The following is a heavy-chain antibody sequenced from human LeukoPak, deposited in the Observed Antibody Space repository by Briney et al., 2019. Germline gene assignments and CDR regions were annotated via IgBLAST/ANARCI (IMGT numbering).Heavy chain of an antibody. CDR2: IYYSGST. J-gene: IGHJ4*02. CDR3: ARDTVPAAVTIWGALDY. CDR1: GGSVSSGGYY. D-gene: IGHD2-2*01. V-gene: IGHV4-31*03. Sequence: SETLSLTCTVSGGSVSSGGYYWSWIRQHPGKGLEWIGYIYYSGSTYYNPSLKSRVTISVDTSKNQFSLKLSSVTAADTAVYYFARDTVPAAVTIWGALDYGAQGTLATVSS.